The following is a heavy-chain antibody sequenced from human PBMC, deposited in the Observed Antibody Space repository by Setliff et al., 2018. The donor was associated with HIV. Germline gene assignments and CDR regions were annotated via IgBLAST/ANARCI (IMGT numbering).Heavy chain of an antibody. J-gene: IGHJ4*02. V-gene: IGHV3-30*02. CDR1: GFTFSDYG. CDR2: IWYDGSNK. CDR3: VNDYVARRSYTYGYDY. Sequence: GESLKISCAASGFTFSDYGMHWVRQAPGKGLEWVAMIWYDGSNKYYEDSVKGRFTISRDNSKNTVYLQMNSLSAEDTAVYYCVNDYVARRSYTYGYDYWGQGTLVTVSS. D-gene: IGHD5-18*01.